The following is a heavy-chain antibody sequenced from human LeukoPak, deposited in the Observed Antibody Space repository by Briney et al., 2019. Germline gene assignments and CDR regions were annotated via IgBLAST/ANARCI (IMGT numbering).Heavy chain of an antibody. CDR2: INPSGGST. V-gene: IGHV1-46*01. Sequence: ASVKVSCKASGYTFTSYYMHWVRQAPGQGLEWMGIINPSGGSTSYAQKFQGRVTMTRDMSTGSLYMELSSLRSEDTAVYYCARDLRITIFGVVIPWAFDIWGQGTMVTVSS. D-gene: IGHD3-3*01. CDR3: ARDLRITIFGVVIPWAFDI. CDR1: GYTFTSYY. J-gene: IGHJ3*02.